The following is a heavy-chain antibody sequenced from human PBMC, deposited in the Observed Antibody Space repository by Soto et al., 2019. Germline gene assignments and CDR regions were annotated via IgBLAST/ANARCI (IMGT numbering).Heavy chain of an antibody. CDR3: ARVRTGVGWDY. CDR2: INPGNGKT. D-gene: IGHD1-26*01. J-gene: IGHJ4*02. CDR1: RYYFNAYC. Sequence: GXSVKVSCKDSRYYFNAYCRFWVHQAPGQGLEWMGWINPGNGKTKYSQSFQTRIIIYGDTSASTVYMELSSLRSEDTAIYYCARVRTGVGWDYWGQGTLVTVSS. V-gene: IGHV1-3*01.